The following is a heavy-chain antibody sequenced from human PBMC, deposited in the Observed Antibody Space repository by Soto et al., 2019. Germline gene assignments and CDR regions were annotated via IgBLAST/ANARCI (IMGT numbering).Heavy chain of an antibody. D-gene: IGHD3-22*01. J-gene: IGHJ5*02. V-gene: IGHV1-2*04. CDR1: GYTFTGYY. CDR2: INPNSGGT. CDR3: ARRSTPGVFGKTETSSGTTLLPHWFDP. Sequence: ASVKVSCKASGYTFTGYYMHWVRQAPGQGLEWMGWINPNSGGTNYAQKFQGWVTMTRDTSISTAYMELSRLRSDDTAVYYCARRSTPGVFGKTETSSGTTLLPHWFDPWGQGTLVTVSS.